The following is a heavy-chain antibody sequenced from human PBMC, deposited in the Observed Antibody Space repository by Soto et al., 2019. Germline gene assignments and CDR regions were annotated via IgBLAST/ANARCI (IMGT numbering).Heavy chain of an antibody. CDR3: ARTTPLDSSAYYYPFFDF. CDR2: IYYSGST. J-gene: IGHJ4*02. CDR1: GGSISSSSYY. V-gene: IGHV4-39*01. D-gene: IGHD3-22*01. Sequence: PSETLSLTCTVSGGSISSSSYYWGWIRQPPEKGLEWIGSIYYSGSTYYNPSLKSRVTISVDTSKNQFSLKLSSVTAADTAVYYCARTTPLDSSAYYYPFFDFWRQGTLVTVSS.